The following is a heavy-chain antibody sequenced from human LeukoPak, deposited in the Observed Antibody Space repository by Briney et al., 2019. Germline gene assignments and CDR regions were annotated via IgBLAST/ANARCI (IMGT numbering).Heavy chain of an antibody. Sequence: GASVKVSCKISGYTLNDISVHWVRQPPGKGLEWMGGVDPDDGQRVYAQRFQGRVTVTEDTSTNTAYMELSRLRSEDTAVYFCAAVSGHYTLLDAWGQGALVTVST. CDR2: VDPDDGQR. D-gene: IGHD4-11*01. J-gene: IGHJ5*02. CDR1: GYTLNDIS. V-gene: IGHV1-24*01. CDR3: AAVSGHYTLLDA.